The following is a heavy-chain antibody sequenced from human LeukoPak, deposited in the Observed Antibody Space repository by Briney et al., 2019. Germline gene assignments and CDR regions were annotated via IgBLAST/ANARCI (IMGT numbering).Heavy chain of an antibody. V-gene: IGHV3-53*01. CDR3: ASHSSSWYGFDY. CDR2: IYSGGST. Sequence: PGGSLRLSCAASGFTVSSNHMSWIRQAPAKGLEWVSVIYSGGSTYYADSVKGRFTISRDNSKNTLYLQMNSLRAEDTVVYYCASHSSSWYGFDYWGQGTLVTVSS. J-gene: IGHJ4*02. CDR1: GFTVSSNH. D-gene: IGHD6-13*01.